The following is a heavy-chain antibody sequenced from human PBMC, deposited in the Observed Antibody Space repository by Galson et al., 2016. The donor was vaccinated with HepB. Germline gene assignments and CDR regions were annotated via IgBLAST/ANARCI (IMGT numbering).Heavy chain of an antibody. D-gene: IGHD6-19*01. J-gene: IGHJ4*02. Sequence: TLSLTCTVSGVSISTGGYYWSWIRQAPGKGLEWLGNIYYNGRTYYNPSLKSRLVISVDTSENHSSLNLNSVTAADTAVYYCARESDLGIAVRAFEYWGQGTLVKVSP. V-gene: IGHV4-31*03. CDR2: IYYNGRT. CDR1: GVSISTGGYY. CDR3: ARESDLGIAVRAFEY.